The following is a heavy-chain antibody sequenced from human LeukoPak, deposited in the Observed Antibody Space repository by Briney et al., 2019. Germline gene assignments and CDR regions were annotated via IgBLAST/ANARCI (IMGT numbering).Heavy chain of an antibody. CDR2: IKQDGSEK. Sequence: GGSLRLSCAASGFTFSSYWMSWVRQAPGKGLEWVANIKQDGSEKYYVDSVKGRFTISRGNAKNSLYLQMNSLRAEDTAVYYCARAGGSTVSHSDYWGQGTLVTVSS. CDR3: ARAGGSTVSHSDY. CDR1: GFTFSSYW. J-gene: IGHJ4*02. V-gene: IGHV3-7*01. D-gene: IGHD4-17*01.